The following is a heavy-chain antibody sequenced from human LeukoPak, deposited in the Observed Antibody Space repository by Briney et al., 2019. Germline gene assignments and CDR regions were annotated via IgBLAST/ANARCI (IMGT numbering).Heavy chain of an antibody. Sequence: PGRSLRLSCAASGFTFSSYGMHWVRQAPGKGLEWVAVISYDGSNKYYADYVKGRFTISRDNSKHTLYLQMNSLRAEDTDVYYCAKDGGYYDSSGYYGYWGQGTLVTVSS. CDR1: GFTFSSYG. CDR3: AKDGGYYDSSGYYGY. CDR2: ISYDGSNK. J-gene: IGHJ4*02. V-gene: IGHV3-30*18. D-gene: IGHD3-22*01.